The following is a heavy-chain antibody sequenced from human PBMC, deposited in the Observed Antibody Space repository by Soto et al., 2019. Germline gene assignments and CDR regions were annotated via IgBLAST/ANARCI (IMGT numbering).Heavy chain of an antibody. V-gene: IGHV1-69*12. CDR2: IIPIFGTA. J-gene: IGHJ6*02. CDR3: ARDGGWGDPKGMDV. CDR1: GGTFSSYA. Sequence: QVQLVQSGAEVKKPGSSVKVSCKASGGTFSSYAISWVRQAPGQGLEWMGGIIPIFGTANYAQKFQGRVTXXAXEFXSTAYMELSSLRSEDTAVYYCARDGGWGDPKGMDVWGQGTTVTVSS. D-gene: IGHD3-16*01.